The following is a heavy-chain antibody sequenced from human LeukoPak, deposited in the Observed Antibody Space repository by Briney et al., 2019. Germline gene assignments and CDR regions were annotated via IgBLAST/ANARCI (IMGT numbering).Heavy chain of an antibody. CDR2: IYSSGST. Sequence: SETLSLTCTVSGGSVSSYYWTWIRQPPGKGLEWIGYIYSSGSTKYNPSLKSRVAISVDRSQNQVSLRLTSVTAADTAVYYCARHVSSLVPFDYWGQGTLVTVSS. CDR1: GGSVSSYY. CDR3: ARHVSSLVPFDY. J-gene: IGHJ4*02. D-gene: IGHD6-13*01. V-gene: IGHV4-59*08.